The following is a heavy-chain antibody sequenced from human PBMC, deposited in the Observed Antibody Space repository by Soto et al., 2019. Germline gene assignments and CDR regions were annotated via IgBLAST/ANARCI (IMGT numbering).Heavy chain of an antibody. CDR2: ISYDGSNK. CDR3: ARMASFYCSGGSCYPTYGMDV. J-gene: IGHJ6*02. D-gene: IGHD2-15*01. Sequence: QVQLVESGGGVVQPGRSLRLSCAASGFTFSSYAMHWVRQAPGKGLEWVAVISYDGSNKYYADSVKGRFTISRDNSKNTLYLQMNSLRAEDTAVYYCARMASFYCSGGSCYPTYGMDVWGQGTTATVSS. V-gene: IGHV3-30-3*01. CDR1: GFTFSSYA.